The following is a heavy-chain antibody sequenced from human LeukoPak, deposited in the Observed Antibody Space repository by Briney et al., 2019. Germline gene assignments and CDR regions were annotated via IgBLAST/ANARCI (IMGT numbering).Heavy chain of an antibody. J-gene: IGHJ4*02. D-gene: IGHD3-22*01. V-gene: IGHV3-30*18. CDR2: ISYDGSNK. CDR3: AKHLNSFDSSGYQGGGFGY. Sequence: PGRSLRLSCAASGFTFSSYGMHWVRQAPGKGLEWVAVISYDGSNKYYADSVKGRLTISRDHSKNTLYLQMNSLRAEDTAVYYCAKHLNSFDSSGYQGGGFGYWGQGTLVTVSS. CDR1: GFTFSSYG.